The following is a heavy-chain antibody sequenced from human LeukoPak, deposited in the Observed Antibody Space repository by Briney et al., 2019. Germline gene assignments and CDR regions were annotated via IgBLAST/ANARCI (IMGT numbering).Heavy chain of an antibody. CDR2: IYYSGST. Sequence: SETLSLTCTVSGGSISSYYWSWIRQPPGKGLGWIGYIYYSGSTNYNPSLKSRVTISVDTSKNQFSLKLSSVTAADTAVYYCARSPPGSGPLELGFDPWGQGTLVTVSS. D-gene: IGHD3-10*01. J-gene: IGHJ5*02. CDR1: GGSISSYY. CDR3: ARSPPGSGPLELGFDP. V-gene: IGHV4-59*01.